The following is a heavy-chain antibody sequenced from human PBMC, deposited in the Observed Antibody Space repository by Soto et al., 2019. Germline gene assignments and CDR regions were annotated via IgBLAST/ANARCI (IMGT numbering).Heavy chain of an antibody. CDR3: ARCMITFGGVIVKASWFDP. J-gene: IGHJ5*02. Sequence: QVQLQESGPGLVKPSETLSLTCTVSGGSISSYYWSWIRQPPGKGLEWIGYIYYSGSTNYNPSLKSRVTISVDTSKNQFSLKLSSVTAADTAVYYCARCMITFGGVIVKASWFDPWGQGTLVTASS. CDR1: GGSISSYY. CDR2: IYYSGST. D-gene: IGHD3-16*02. V-gene: IGHV4-59*01.